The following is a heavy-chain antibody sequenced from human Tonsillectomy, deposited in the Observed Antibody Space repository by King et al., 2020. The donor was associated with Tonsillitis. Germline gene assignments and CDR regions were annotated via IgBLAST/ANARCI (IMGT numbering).Heavy chain of an antibody. CDR2: ISSSSSYT. J-gene: IGHJ3*02. V-gene: IGHV3-11*05. D-gene: IGHD2-15*01. CDR3: ARTVVVAATPDAFDI. CDR1: GFTFSDYY. Sequence: VQLVESGGGLVKPGGSLRLSCAASGFTFSDYYMSWIRQAPGKGREWVSYISSSSSYTNYADSVKGRFTISRDNAKNSLYLQMNSLRAEDTAVYYCARTVVVAATPDAFDIWGQGTMVTVSS.